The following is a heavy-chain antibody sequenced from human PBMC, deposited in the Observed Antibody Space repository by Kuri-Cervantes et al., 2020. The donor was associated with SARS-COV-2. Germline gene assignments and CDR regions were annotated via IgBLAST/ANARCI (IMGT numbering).Heavy chain of an antibody. J-gene: IGHJ5*02. D-gene: IGHD3-3*01. CDR2: IYISGTT. Sequence: SETLSLTCAVSGGSISNYYWSWIRQPAGKELEWIGRIYISGTTNYNPSLKSRVTMSLDTSKNQFSLKLRSVTAADTAVYYCARERYDFWSGYYRWFDPWGQGTLVTVSS. CDR3: ARERYDFWSGYYRWFDP. CDR1: GGSISNYY. V-gene: IGHV4-4*07.